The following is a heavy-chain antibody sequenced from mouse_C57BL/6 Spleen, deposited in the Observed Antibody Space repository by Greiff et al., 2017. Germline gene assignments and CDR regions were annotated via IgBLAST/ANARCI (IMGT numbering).Heavy chain of an antibody. J-gene: IGHJ1*03. CDR3: AKRGYGSHWYFDV. Sequence: VQGVESGPGLVAPSQSLSITCTVSGFSLTSYGVDWVRQPPGKGLEWLGVIWGGGSTNYTSALMSRPSISKDNSKSQVFLKMNIVQTDDTAMYYCAKRGYGSHWYFDVWGTGTTVTVSS. D-gene: IGHD1-1*01. CDR1: GFSLTSYG. CDR2: IWGGGST. V-gene: IGHV2-9*01.